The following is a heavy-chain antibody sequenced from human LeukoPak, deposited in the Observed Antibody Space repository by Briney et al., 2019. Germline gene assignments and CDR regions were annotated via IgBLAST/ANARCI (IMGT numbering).Heavy chain of an antibody. D-gene: IGHD3-16*01. CDR3: ATQRGSYLWGTDFDY. Sequence: ASVKVSCKASGYTFTGYYMHWVRQAPGQGLGWMGWINPNSGDTKYSQKFQGRVTMTRDTSISTAYMELSGLRSDDTAVYYCATQRGSYLWGTDFDYWGQGTLVTVSS. CDR2: INPNSGDT. J-gene: IGHJ4*02. CDR1: GYTFTGYY. V-gene: IGHV1-2*02.